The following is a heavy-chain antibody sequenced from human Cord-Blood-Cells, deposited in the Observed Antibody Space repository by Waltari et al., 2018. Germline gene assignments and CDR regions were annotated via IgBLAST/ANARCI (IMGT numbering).Heavy chain of an antibody. CDR3: ARGIQSYGSGSYYNY. CDR1: GGSFSGYY. CDR2: INHSGST. J-gene: IGHJ4*02. D-gene: IGHD3-10*01. Sequence: QVQLQQWGAGLLKPSETLSLTCAVYGGSFSGYYWSWIRPPPGKGLEWIGEINHSGSTNYNPSLKSRVTISVDTSKNQFSLKLSSVTAADTAVYYCARGIQSYGSGSYYNYWGQGTLVTVSS. V-gene: IGHV4-34*01.